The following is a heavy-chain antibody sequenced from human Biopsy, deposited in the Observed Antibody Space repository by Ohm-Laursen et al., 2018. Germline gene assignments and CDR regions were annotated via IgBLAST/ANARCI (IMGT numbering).Heavy chain of an antibody. J-gene: IGHJ4*02. V-gene: IGHV1-8*01. CDR1: GYTFASHD. Sequence: ASVKVSCKASGYTFASHDINWVRQATGQGLEWMGWMSPNTGNTVYAQRFQDRVTMTSDTSTGTAYMELTSLTSDDTAVYFCARWETTLGRSLDSWGQGALVAVSS. CDR3: ARWETTLGRSLDS. CDR2: MSPNTGNT. D-gene: IGHD1-26*01.